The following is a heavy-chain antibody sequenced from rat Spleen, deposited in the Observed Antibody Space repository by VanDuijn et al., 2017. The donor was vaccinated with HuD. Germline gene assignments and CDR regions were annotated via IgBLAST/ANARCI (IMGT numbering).Heavy chain of an antibody. CDR3: ARWTTHFDY. CDR1: GYTFTNYY. CDR2: INTGSGRT. D-gene: IGHD1-10*01. J-gene: IGHJ2*01. V-gene: IGHV1-43*01. Sequence: QIQLQQSGAELAKPGSSVKISCKASGYTFTNYYVGWIKQTTGQGLEYIGYINTGSGRTNYNEKFKGEATLTVDKSSSTAFMQLSSLTPDDSAVYYCARWTTHFDYWGQGVTVTVSS.